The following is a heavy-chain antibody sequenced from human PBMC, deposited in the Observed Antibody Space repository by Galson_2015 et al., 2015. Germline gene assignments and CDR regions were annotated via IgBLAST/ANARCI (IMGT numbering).Heavy chain of an antibody. Sequence: SVKVSCKASGYTFTSYGISWVRQAPGQGLEWMGWISAYNGNTNYAQKLQGRVTMTTDTSTSTAYMELRSLRSDDTAVYYCARDPRVNYYGSGSYYEYDAFDIWGQGTMVTVSS. J-gene: IGHJ3*02. CDR3: ARDPRVNYYGSGSYYEYDAFDI. D-gene: IGHD3-10*01. CDR1: GYTFTSYG. CDR2: ISAYNGNT. V-gene: IGHV1-18*01.